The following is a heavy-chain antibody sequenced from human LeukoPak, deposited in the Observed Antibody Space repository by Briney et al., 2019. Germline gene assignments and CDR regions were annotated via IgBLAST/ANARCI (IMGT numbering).Heavy chain of an antibody. CDR3: AKGPRPDLSVAHTVVN. D-gene: IGHD6-19*01. Sequence: GGSLRLSCAASGFTFSSFSMSWVRQAPGRGLEWVSSISSRGDNTYDADSVKGRFTISRDNSNNALYLQMDSLRAEDTAVYYCAKGPRPDLSVAHTVVNWGQGTLLTVSS. V-gene: IGHV3-23*01. CDR1: GFTFSSFS. J-gene: IGHJ4*02. CDR2: ISSRGDNT.